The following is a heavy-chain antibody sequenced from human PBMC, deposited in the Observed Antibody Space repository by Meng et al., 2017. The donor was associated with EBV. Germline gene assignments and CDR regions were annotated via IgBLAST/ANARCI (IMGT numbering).Heavy chain of an antibody. CDR3: ARVGIAVAGTGDY. D-gene: IGHD6-19*01. CDR1: GSTFTGYY. CDR2: INPNSGGT. V-gene: IGHV1-2*06. J-gene: IGHJ4*02. Sequence: VRLVQAGAEVKKPGASVKVSCKASGSTFTGYYMHWVRQAPGQGLEWMGRINPNSGGTNYAQKFQGRVTMTRDTSISTAYMELSRLRSDDTAVYYCARVGIAVAGTGDYWGQGTLVTVSS.